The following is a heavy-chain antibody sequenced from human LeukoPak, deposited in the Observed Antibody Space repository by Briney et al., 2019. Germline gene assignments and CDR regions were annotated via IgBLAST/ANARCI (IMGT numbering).Heavy chain of an antibody. Sequence: PGGSLGLSCAASGFIFSDHYMDWVRQAPGKGLEWVGRSRNKANSYTTEYAASVKGRFTISRDDSKNSLYLQMNSLQIEDTAVYYCARVGRRDPFDYWGQGTLVTVSS. CDR3: ARVGRRDPFDY. D-gene: IGHD5-24*01. CDR2: SRNKANSYTT. CDR1: GFIFSDHY. J-gene: IGHJ4*02. V-gene: IGHV3-72*01.